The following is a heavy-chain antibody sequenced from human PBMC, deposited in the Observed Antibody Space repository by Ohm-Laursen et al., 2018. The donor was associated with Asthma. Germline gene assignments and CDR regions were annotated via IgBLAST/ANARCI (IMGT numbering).Heavy chain of an antibody. Sequence: SLRLSCTASGFAFSTYGMHWVRQAPGKGLEWVAVISYHGSNQFYTNSVKGWFTVSRDNSKNTLYLQMNSLRAEDTAVYYCAKKEYSSSSFDYWGQGTLVTVSS. CDR3: AKKEYSSSSFDY. V-gene: IGHV3-30*18. CDR1: GFAFSTYG. CDR2: ISYHGSNQ. J-gene: IGHJ4*02. D-gene: IGHD6-6*01.